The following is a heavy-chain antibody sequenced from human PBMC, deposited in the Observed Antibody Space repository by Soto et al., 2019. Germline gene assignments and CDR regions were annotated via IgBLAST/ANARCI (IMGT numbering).Heavy chain of an antibody. J-gene: IGHJ6*03. CDR3: ARGGGDYYMDV. CDR2: INHSGST. Sequence: QVQLQQWGAGLLKPSETLSLTCAVYGGSFSGYYWRWIRQPPGKGLEWIGEINHSGSTNCNPSLRSRVTISGDTSNNPVSLKLSSGTAADTAVYYWARGGGDYYMDVWGKGTTVTVSS. D-gene: IGHD3-16*01. CDR1: GGSFSGYY. V-gene: IGHV4-34*01.